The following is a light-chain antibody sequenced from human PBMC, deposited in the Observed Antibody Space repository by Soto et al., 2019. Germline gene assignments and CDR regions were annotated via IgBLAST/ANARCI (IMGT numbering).Light chain of an antibody. Sequence: ESLLTQSPGTLSLSPGERATLSCRASQTVNSRHLNWYQHKPGQAPRLLIYGASIRAAGIPDRFSGSRSGADFSVTITRLEPEDSAVYYCQQFDGSRPAFPVGQGTKLQI. V-gene: IGKV3-20*01. CDR1: QTVNSRH. J-gene: IGKJ2*01. CDR2: GAS. CDR3: QQFDGSRPAFP.